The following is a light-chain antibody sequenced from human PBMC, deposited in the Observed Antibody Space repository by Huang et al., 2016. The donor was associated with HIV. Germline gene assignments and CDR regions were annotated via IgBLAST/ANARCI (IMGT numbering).Light chain of an antibody. CDR3: LQDYNYTFT. Sequence: AIQMTQSPSSLSASVGDRVTITCRASQGLRNDLGWYKQKPGKAPKLLIYAASSLQSGVPARFSGSGSGTDFTLTISSLQPEDFATYYCLQDYNYTFTFGPGTKVDIK. V-gene: IGKV1-6*01. J-gene: IGKJ3*01. CDR2: AAS. CDR1: QGLRND.